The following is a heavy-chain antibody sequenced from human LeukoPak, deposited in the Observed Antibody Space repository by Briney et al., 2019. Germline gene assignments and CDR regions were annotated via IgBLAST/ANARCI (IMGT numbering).Heavy chain of an antibody. CDR1: GYTFTVYY. CDR2: INPNSGGT. V-gene: IGHV1-2*02. Sequence: ASVTVSCKASGYTFTVYYMHWVRQAPGQGLEWMGWINPNSGGTNYAQKFQGRVTMTRDTSISTAYMELSRLRSDDTAVYYCARACGGGSCYSGFGNWFDPWGQGTLVTVSS. CDR3: ARACGGGSCYSGFGNWFDP. D-gene: IGHD2-15*01. J-gene: IGHJ5*02.